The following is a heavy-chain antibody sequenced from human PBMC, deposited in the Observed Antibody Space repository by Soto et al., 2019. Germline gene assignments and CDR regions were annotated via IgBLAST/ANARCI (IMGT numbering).Heavy chain of an antibody. CDR1: GGSISSYY. CDR2: IYTSGST. D-gene: IGHD3-10*01. V-gene: IGHV4-4*07. Sequence: SETLSLTCTVSGGSISSYYWSWIRQPAGKGLEWIGRIYTSGSTNYSPSLKSRVTMSVDTSKNQFSLNLSSVTAAADTAVYYCARDRITLANDAFDIWGRGTMVTVSS. CDR3: ARDRITLANDAFDI. J-gene: IGHJ3*02.